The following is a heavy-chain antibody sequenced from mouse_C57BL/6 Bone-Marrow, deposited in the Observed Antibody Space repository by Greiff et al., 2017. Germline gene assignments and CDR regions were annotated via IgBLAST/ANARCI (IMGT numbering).Heavy chain of an antibody. CDR1: GFTFSDAW. J-gene: IGHJ4*01. D-gene: IGHD2-3*01. CDR2: IRNKANNHAS. Sequence: EVKVVESGGGLVQPGGSMKLSCAASGFTFSDAWMDWVRQSPEQGLEWVAEIRNKANNHASYYAESGKGRFTISGDDSKSSVYLQMNSLRTKDTGIYYCTVRLLHAMDYWGQGTSVTVSS. V-gene: IGHV6-6*01. CDR3: TVRLLHAMDY.